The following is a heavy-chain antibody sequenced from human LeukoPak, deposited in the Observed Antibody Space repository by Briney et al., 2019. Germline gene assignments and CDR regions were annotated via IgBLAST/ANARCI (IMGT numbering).Heavy chain of an antibody. CDR2: LNRDGSTT. V-gene: IGHV3-74*01. CDR3: ARGDPATWGAYCGGDCYAFDS. CDR1: GFTFSDYW. D-gene: IGHD2-21*02. Sequence: GGSLRLSCVASGFTFSDYWMHCVRQAPGKGLMWVSRLNRDGSTTTYADSVKGRFTISRDNAKNTLYLQMNSLGAEDTAVYYCARGDPATWGAYCGGDCYAFDSWGQGTLVTVSS. J-gene: IGHJ4*02.